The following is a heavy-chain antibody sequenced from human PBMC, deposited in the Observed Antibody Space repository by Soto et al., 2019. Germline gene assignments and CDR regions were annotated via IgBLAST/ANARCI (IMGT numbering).Heavy chain of an antibody. CDR2: ISYDGSNK. Sequence: GGSLRLSCAASGFTFSSYGMHWVRQAPGKGLEWVAVISYDGSNKYYADSVKGRFTISRDNSKNTLYLQMDSLRAEDTAVYYCAKGPTIFGVVITYSYYYGLEDCGQGTTVTVSS. J-gene: IGHJ6*02. D-gene: IGHD3-3*01. CDR1: GFTFSSYG. V-gene: IGHV3-30*18. CDR3: AKGPTIFGVVITYSYYYGLED.